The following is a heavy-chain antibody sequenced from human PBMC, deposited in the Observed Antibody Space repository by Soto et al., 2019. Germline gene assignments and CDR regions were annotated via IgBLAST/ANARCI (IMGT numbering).Heavy chain of an antibody. V-gene: IGHV1-46*01. CDR3: ARDNSESNSWWFDP. D-gene: IGHD1-26*01. CDR2: INPSGVTT. CDR1: GFIFSRYY. J-gene: IGHJ5*02. Sequence: ASVKVSCKASGFIFSRYYMHWIRQAPGQGLEWMGIINPSGVTTDYAQKFQGRLTLTRDTSTSTVSMELRSLRSEDTAVYYCARDNSESNSWWFDPWGQGTLVTVSS.